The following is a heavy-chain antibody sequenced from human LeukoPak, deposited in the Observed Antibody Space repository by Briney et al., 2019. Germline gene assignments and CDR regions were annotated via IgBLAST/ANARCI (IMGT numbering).Heavy chain of an antibody. CDR2: ISSSGGST. CDR3: AKLSSDSSAYSLIPLDY. V-gene: IGHV3-23*01. CDR1: GFTFSSYA. Sequence: GGSLRLSCAASGFTFSSYAMSWVRQAPGKGLEWLSSISSSGGSTYYADSVKGRFTISRDNSKNTLYLQMNSLRAEDTAVYYCAKLSSDSSAYSLIPLDYWGQGTLVTVSS. J-gene: IGHJ4*02. D-gene: IGHD3-22*01.